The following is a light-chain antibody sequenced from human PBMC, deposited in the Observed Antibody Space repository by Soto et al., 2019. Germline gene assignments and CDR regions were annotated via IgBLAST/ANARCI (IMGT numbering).Light chain of an antibody. V-gene: IGLV1-47*01. CDR1: SSNIGSNT. CDR3: AAWDDSLSGVV. Sequence: QSVLTQPPSASGTPGQRVTISCSGSSSNIGSNTVNWYYQLPGTAPKLLIYRSNQRPSGVPDRFSGSRSGTSASLAISGLRSEDEADYYCAAWDDSLSGVVFGGGTKLTVL. CDR2: RSN. J-gene: IGLJ2*01.